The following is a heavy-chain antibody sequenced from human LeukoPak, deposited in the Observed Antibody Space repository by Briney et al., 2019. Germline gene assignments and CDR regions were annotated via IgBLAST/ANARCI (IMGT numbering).Heavy chain of an antibody. V-gene: IGHV7-4-1*02. D-gene: IGHD3-3*01. CDR1: GYTFTSYG. J-gene: IGHJ4*02. CDR3: ARGATYYDFWSGYYTYDY. Sequence: ASVKVSCKASGYTFTSYGISWVRQAPGQGLEWMGWINTNTGNPTYAQGFTGRFVFSLDTSVSTAYLQISSLKAEDTAVYYCARGATYYDFWSGYYTYDYWGQGTLVTVSS. CDR2: INTNTGNP.